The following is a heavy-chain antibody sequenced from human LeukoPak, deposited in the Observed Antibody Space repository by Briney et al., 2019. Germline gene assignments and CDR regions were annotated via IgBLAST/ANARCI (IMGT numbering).Heavy chain of an antibody. CDR1: GGSISSHY. CDR3: AREGVGANFFDY. J-gene: IGHJ4*02. CDR2: MHYSGST. Sequence: SETLSLTCTVSGGSISSHYWSWIRQPPGKGLEWIGYMHYSGSTNYNPSLKSRVTISVDTSKNQFSLTLTSVTAADTAVYYCAREGVGANFFDYWGQGTQVTVSS. V-gene: IGHV4-59*11. D-gene: IGHD1-26*01.